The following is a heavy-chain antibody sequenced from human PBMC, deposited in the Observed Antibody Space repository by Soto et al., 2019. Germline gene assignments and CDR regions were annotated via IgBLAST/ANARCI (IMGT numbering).Heavy chain of an antibody. Sequence: ASVKVSCKASGYTFTSYGISWVRQAPGQGLEWMGWISAYNGNTNYAQKLQGRVTMTTDTSTSTAYMELRSLRSDDTAVYYCASYITIFVVVPTTSYMAGGGKGSTVTV. CDR3: ASYITIFVVVPTTSYMAG. CDR2: ISAYNGNT. V-gene: IGHV1-18*01. J-gene: IGHJ6*03. CDR1: GYTFTSYG. D-gene: IGHD3-3*01.